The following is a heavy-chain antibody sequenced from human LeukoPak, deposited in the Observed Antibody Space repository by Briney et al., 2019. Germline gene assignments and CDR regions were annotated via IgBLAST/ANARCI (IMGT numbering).Heavy chain of an antibody. CDR3: ARGAAVAGLDY. CDR2: VYYSGST. CDR1: GGSISSYF. V-gene: IGHV4-59*12. Sequence: PSETLSLTCTVSGGSISSYFWSWIRQPPGKGLEWIGYVYYSGSTNYNPSLKSRVTISVDTSKKQFSLKLSSATAADTAVYYCARGAAVAGLDYWGQGTLVTVSS. J-gene: IGHJ4*02. D-gene: IGHD6-19*01.